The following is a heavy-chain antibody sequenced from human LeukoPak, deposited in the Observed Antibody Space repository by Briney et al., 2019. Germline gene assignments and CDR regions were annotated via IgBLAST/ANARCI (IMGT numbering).Heavy chain of an antibody. V-gene: IGHV3-23*01. CDR3: CDGMDV. Sequence: PGGSLRLSCTASGFTFSSYSMTWVRQAPGKGLEWVAAINGTSSTTYHADSVKGRFTISRDNSKNTLYLQMNSLRSEDTATYYCCDGMDVWGQGTTVAVSS. CDR2: INGTSSTT. J-gene: IGHJ6*02. CDR1: GFTFSSYS.